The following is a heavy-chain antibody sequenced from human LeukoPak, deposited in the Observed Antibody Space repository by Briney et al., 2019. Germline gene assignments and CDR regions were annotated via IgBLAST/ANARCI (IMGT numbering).Heavy chain of an antibody. CDR2: IWSDGTNT. Sequence: GGSLRLSCAAAGFTFSHYGMHWVRQAPGKGLEGVAVIWSDGTNTYYAASVKGRFTISRDDSDKTVYLQMNSLRPEDTGVYYCARDAQRGFDYSNSLRYWGQGTPVAVST. CDR3: ARDAQRGFDYSNSLRY. J-gene: IGHJ4*02. D-gene: IGHD4-11*01. V-gene: IGHV3-33*01. CDR1: GFTFSHYG.